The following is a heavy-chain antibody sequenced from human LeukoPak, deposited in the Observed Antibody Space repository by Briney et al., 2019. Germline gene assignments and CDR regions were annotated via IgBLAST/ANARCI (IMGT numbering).Heavy chain of an antibody. J-gene: IGHJ5*02. CDR3: ASVYYYGSGSYWFDP. CDR2: IYTSGST. D-gene: IGHD3-10*01. V-gene: IGHV4-4*07. Sequence: PSETLSLTCTVSGGSISNKHWSWIRQPAGKGLEWIGRIYTSGSTNYNPSLKSRVTMSVDTSKNQFSLKLSSVTAADTAVYYCASVYYYGSGSYWFDPWGQGTLVTVSS. CDR1: GGSISNKH.